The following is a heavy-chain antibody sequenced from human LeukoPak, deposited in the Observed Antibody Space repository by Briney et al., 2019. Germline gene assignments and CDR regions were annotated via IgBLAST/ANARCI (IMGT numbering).Heavy chain of an antibody. CDR1: GFTFSSYW. J-gene: IGHJ4*02. Sequence: GGSLRLSCAASGFTFSSYWMHWVRQAPGKGLVWVSRINSDGSSTSYADSVKGRFTISRDNAKNTLYLQMNSLRAEDTAVYYCARQELLWNSSGWYPHNGYWGQGTLVTVSS. CDR3: ARQELLWNSSGWYPHNGY. D-gene: IGHD6-19*01. CDR2: INSDGSST. V-gene: IGHV3-74*01.